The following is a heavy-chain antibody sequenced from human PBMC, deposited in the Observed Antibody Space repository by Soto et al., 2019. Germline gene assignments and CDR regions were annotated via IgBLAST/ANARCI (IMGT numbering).Heavy chain of an antibody. V-gene: IGHV1-69*13. D-gene: IGHD6-6*01. J-gene: IGHJ5*02. CDR2: IIPIFGRA. CDR1: GGTLSSYA. Sequence: GASLKVSCKASGGTLSSYAISWVRQAPGQGLEWMGGIIPIFGRANYAQKFQGRVTITADESTSTAYMELSSLRSEDTAVYYCATVTYSSSGRGWFDPWGQGTLVTVSS. CDR3: ATVTYSSSGRGWFDP.